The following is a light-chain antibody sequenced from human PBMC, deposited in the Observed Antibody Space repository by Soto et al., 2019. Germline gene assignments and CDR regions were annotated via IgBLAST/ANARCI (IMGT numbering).Light chain of an antibody. Sequence: EIVLTQSPGTMSLSPGERATLSCRASQSVSSSYLAWYQQKPGQPPRLLIYGASSRATGIPDRFSGSGSGTDFTLTITILEPEDFAVYYCQHYRTSFGGVTKVEIK. V-gene: IGKV3-20*01. CDR1: QSVSSSY. J-gene: IGKJ4*01. CDR2: GAS. CDR3: QHYRTS.